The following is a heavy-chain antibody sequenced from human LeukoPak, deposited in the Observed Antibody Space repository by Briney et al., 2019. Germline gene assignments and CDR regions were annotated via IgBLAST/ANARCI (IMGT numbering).Heavy chain of an antibody. CDR3: ARSQNYYYDSSGTNWFDP. CDR2: IYYSGST. J-gene: IGHJ5*02. D-gene: IGHD3-22*01. V-gene: IGHV4-31*03. Sequence: SETLSLTCTVSGGSISSGGYYWSWIRQHLGRGLEWIGYIYYSGSTYYNPSLKSRVTISVDTSKNQFSLKLSSVTAADTAVYYCARSQNYYYDSSGTNWFDPWGQGTLVTVSS. CDR1: GGSISSGGYY.